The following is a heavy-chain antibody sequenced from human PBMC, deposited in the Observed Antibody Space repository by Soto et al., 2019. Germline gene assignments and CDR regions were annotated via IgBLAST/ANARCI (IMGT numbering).Heavy chain of an antibody. V-gene: IGHV1-46*02. Sequence: QVQLVQSGAELKKPGASVRLSCKASGFTFNTYYINWVRQSPGEGLQWMGIINPSNGFTSYAQKFQDRVTMTADTSTKTVYMELRSLRSEDTAVYFCARDWPDTYCGGYCPLGYYYHGMDVWGQGTAVTVSS. D-gene: IGHD2-21*02. CDR2: INPSNGFT. CDR3: ARDWPDTYCGGYCPLGYYYHGMDV. J-gene: IGHJ6*02. CDR1: GFTFNTYY.